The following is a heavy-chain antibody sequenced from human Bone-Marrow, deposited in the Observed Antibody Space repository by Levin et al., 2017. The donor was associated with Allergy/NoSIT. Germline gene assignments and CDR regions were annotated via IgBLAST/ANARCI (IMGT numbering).Heavy chain of an antibody. V-gene: IGHV4-59*08. CDR3: ARQPVNYDFWSGYGSWYFDY. CDR1: GGSISSYY. J-gene: IGHJ4*02. Sequence: KPSETLSLTCTVSGGSISSYYWSWIRQPPGKGLEWIGYIYYSGSTNYNPSLKSRVTISVDTSKNQFSLKLSSVTAADTAVYYCARQPVNYDFWSGYGSWYFDYWGQGTLVTVSS. D-gene: IGHD3-3*01. CDR2: IYYSGST.